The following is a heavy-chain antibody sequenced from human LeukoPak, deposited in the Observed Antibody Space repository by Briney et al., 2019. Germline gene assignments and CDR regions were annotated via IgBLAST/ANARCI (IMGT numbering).Heavy chain of an antibody. J-gene: IGHJ4*02. Sequence: PSETLSLTCTVSGGSISGYYWSWIRQPPGKGLEWIGYIYYSGSTNYNPSLKSRVTISIDTSKNQFSLKLASVTAADTALYYCARVTVSSDYFDYWGQGTLVTVSS. D-gene: IGHD2-8*01. CDR3: ARVTVSSDYFDY. V-gene: IGHV4-59*01. CDR2: IYYSGST. CDR1: GGSISGYY.